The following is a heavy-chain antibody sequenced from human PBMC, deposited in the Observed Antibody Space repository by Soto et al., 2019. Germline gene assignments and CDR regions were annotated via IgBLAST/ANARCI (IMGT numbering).Heavy chain of an antibody. CDR2: ISGSGGST. J-gene: IGHJ4*02. CDR3: AKSFSSNWYDYFDY. CDR1: GFTFSNYG. D-gene: IGHD6-13*01. V-gene: IGHV3-23*01. Sequence: GGSLRLSCVASGFTFSNYGMHWVRQAPGKGLEWVPSISGSGGSTYYADSVKGRFTISRDKSKNTLYLQMNSLRAEDTALYYCAKSFSSNWYDYFDYWGQGSLVTVSS.